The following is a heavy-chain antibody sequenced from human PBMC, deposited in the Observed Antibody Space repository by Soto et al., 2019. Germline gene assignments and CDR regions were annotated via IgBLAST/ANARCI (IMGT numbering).Heavy chain of an antibody. Sequence: PGGSLRLSCAASGFTFSSYAMSWVRLAPGKGLEWVSAISDSGGGTYYADSVKGRFTISRDNSKNTLYLQMNSLRAEDTAVYYSARGFYGSKLDPWGQGTLVTVSS. D-gene: IGHD3-10*01. CDR3: ARGFYGSKLDP. CDR2: ISDSGGGT. J-gene: IGHJ5*02. V-gene: IGHV3-23*01. CDR1: GFTFSSYA.